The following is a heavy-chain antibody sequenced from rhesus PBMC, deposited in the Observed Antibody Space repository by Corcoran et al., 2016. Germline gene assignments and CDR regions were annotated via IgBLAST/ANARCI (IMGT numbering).Heavy chain of an antibody. CDR1: GGSISNNY. Sequence: QLQLQESGPGLVKPSETLSLTCTVSGGSISNNYWSWIRQPPGKGLEWIGRISRSGGSTDYNPSLKIRVTISTDTSKNQFSLKLNAVTAADTAIYYCARYSGSYYRDYWGQGVLVTVSS. V-gene: IGHV4-173*01. J-gene: IGHJ4*01. CDR3: ARYSGSYYRDY. D-gene: IGHD3-16*01. CDR2: ISRSGGST.